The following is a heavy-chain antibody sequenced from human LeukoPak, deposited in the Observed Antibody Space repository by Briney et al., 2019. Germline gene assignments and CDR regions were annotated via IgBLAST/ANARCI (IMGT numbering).Heavy chain of an antibody. CDR2: IYHSGGT. J-gene: IGHJ4*02. V-gene: IGHV4-59*01. Sequence: SETLSLTCTVSGGSINDASGNWIRKPPGQGLEWIGYIYHSGGTNYNPSLKSRVTISLDTSKNQFSLKLSSVTAADTAVYYCARVGTYYRSLDSWGQRTLATVSS. CDR1: GGSINDAS. D-gene: IGHD3-10*01. CDR3: ARVGTYYRSLDS.